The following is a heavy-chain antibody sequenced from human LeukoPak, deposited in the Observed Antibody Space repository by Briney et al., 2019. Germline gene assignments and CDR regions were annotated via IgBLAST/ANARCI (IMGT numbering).Heavy chain of an antibody. Sequence: SETLSLTCTVSGGSISSYYLSWIRQPPGKGLEWIGYIDYSGSTNYNPSLKSRVTISVDTSKNQFSLKLSSVTAADTAVYYCARVGYSSSWTPSGYFDYWGQGTLVTVSS. J-gene: IGHJ4*02. V-gene: IGHV4-59*13. CDR1: GGSISSYY. CDR3: ARVGYSSSWTPSGYFDY. CDR2: IDYSGST. D-gene: IGHD6-13*01.